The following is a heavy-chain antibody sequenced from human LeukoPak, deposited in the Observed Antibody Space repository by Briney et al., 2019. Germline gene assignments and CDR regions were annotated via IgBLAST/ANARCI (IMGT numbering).Heavy chain of an antibody. D-gene: IGHD3-16*01. Sequence: GGSLRLSCSACGFTFSDYDMNWVRQAPGKGLEWVSSISGLSSHIYYGDSVKGRFSISRDNAKNSLHLQMNSLGAEDTAIYYCGRAFPPLRTSSAGDLWGQGTLVTVSS. CDR2: ISGLSSHI. CDR3: GRAFPPLRTSSAGDL. J-gene: IGHJ4*02. V-gene: IGHV3-21*01. CDR1: GFTFSDYD.